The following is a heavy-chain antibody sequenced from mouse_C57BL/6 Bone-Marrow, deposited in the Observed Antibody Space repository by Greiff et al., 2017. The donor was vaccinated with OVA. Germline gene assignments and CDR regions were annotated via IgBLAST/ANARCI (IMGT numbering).Heavy chain of an antibody. J-gene: IGHJ4*01. CDR1: GYTFTSYW. CDR2: IPPNSGST. V-gene: IGHV1-64*01. Sequence: QVQLQQPGAELVKPGASVKLSCKASGYTFTSYWMHWVKQRPGQGLEWIGMIPPNSGSTNYNEKFKSKATLTVDKSSSTAYMQLSSLTDEDSAVYDCAKDDGYYPYAMDYWGQGTSVTVSS. CDR3: AKDDGYYPYAMDY. D-gene: IGHD2-3*01.